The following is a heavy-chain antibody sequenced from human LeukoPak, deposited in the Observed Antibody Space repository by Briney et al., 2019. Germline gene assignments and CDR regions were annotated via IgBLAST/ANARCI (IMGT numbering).Heavy chain of an antibody. D-gene: IGHD6-19*01. CDR1: GFTFSSYA. CDR3: ARDRQQWLAQGFDP. CDR2: ISSSSSYI. V-gene: IGHV3-21*01. J-gene: IGHJ5*02. Sequence: GGSLRLSCAASGFTFSSYAMSWVRQAPGKGLEWVSSISSSSSYIYYADSVKGRFTISRDNAKNSLYLQMNSLRAEDTAVYYCARDRQQWLAQGFDPWGQGTLVTVSS.